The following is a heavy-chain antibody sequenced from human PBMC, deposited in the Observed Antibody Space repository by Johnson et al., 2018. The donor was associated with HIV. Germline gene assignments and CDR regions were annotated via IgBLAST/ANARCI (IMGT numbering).Heavy chain of an antibody. J-gene: IGHJ3*02. D-gene: IGHD4-23*01. CDR3: AGDGGETVVGSGAFDI. CDR2: ISYDGSNK. Sequence: QVQLVESGGGVVQPGRSLRLSCAASGFTFSSYAMHWVRQAPGKGLEWVAVISYDGSNKYYADSVKGRFTISRDNSKNTLYLQMNSLRAEDTAGYYCAGDGGETVVGSGAFDIWGQGTMVTVSS. CDR1: GFTFSSYA. V-gene: IGHV3-30*04.